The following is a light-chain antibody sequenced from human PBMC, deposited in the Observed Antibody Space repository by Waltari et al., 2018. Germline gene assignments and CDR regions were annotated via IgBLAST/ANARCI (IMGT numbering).Light chain of an antibody. J-gene: IGLJ3*02. V-gene: IGLV8-61*01. CDR1: SGSISSTSY. Sequence: QTVVTQEPSLSVSPGGTVTLTCALSSGSISSTSYATWYQQTPGQAPRTLVYKATSRSSGVPDRFSGSILGNKDALTITGARADDESDYYCSLYMGSGIWVFGGGTKLTVL. CDR2: KAT. CDR3: SLYMGSGIWV.